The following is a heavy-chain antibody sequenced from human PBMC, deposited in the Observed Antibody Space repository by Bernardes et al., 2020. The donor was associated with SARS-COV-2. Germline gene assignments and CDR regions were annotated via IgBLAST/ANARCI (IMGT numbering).Heavy chain of an antibody. CDR1: GYTLSKLS. D-gene: IGHD2-2*01. V-gene: IGHV1-24*01. CDR3: VPAPNVVEPSALGP. J-gene: IGHJ5*02. Sequence: ASVKVSCKVSGYTLSKLSMHWVRQAPGRGLEWMGGFDPESRRRIYAQKFQGRVSMTDDTRSDITYMELSNLKSNDTAVYYCVPAPNVVEPSALGPWGQGTLVTVSS. CDR2: FDPESRRR.